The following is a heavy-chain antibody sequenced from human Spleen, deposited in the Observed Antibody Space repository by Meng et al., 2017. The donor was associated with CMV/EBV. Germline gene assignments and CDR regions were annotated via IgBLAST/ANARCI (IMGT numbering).Heavy chain of an antibody. CDR3: AREIGRVPASFDY. V-gene: IGHV1-2*02. J-gene: IGHJ4*02. CDR1: GGTFSSYT. Sequence: ASVKVSCKASGGTFSSYTISWVRQAPGQGLEWMGWINPNSGGTNYAQKFQGRVTMTRDTSISTAYMELSRLRSDDTAVYYCAREIGRVPASFDYWGQGTLVTVSS. CDR2: INPNSGGT. D-gene: IGHD2-2*01.